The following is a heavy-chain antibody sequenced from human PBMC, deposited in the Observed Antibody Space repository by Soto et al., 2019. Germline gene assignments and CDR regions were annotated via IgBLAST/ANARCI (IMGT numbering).Heavy chain of an antibody. J-gene: IGHJ6*02. D-gene: IGHD3-3*01. CDR2: IYYGGST. Sequence: QVQLQESGPGLVKPSESLALTCTVSGVSISTDYWSWIRQPPGKTLEYIGFIYYGGSTNYNPSLESRVTMSPDTSKNQFSLKLSSVTAADTAVYYCARGEWFLRGYGMDVWGRGTTGTVS. CDR1: GVSISTDY. CDR3: ARGEWFLRGYGMDV. V-gene: IGHV4-59*01.